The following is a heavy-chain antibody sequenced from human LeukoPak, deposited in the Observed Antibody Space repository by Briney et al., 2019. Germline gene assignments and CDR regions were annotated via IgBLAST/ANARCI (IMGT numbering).Heavy chain of an antibody. CDR3: ARAPMDVVIVLDAFDV. CDR1: GFTFDDYA. V-gene: IGHV3-66*01. CDR2: IYSGGRT. D-gene: IGHD2-2*03. J-gene: IGHJ3*01. Sequence: GGSLRLSCAASGFTFDDYAMHWVRQVPGKGLEWVSVIYSGGRTHYADSVRGRFTISGDNSKNTIYLQMNSLRVEDTAVYYCARAPMDVVIVLDAFDVWGQGTMVTVSS.